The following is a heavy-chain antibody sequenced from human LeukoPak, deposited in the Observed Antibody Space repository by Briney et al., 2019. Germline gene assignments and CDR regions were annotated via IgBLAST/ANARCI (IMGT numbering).Heavy chain of an antibody. Sequence: GGSLRLSCAASGFTFSSYGMHWVRQAPGKGLEWVAVISYDGSNKYYADSVKGRFTISRDNSKNTLYPQMNSLRAEDTAVYYCAKGIVPAANAYYYGMDVWGKGTTVTVSS. V-gene: IGHV3-30*18. CDR2: ISYDGSNK. CDR3: AKGIVPAANAYYYGMDV. CDR1: GFTFSSYG. D-gene: IGHD2-2*01. J-gene: IGHJ6*04.